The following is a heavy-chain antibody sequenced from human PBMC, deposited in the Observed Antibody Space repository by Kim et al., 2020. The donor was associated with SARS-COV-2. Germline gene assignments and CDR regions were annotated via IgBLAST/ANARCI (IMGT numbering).Heavy chain of an antibody. J-gene: IGHJ4*02. CDR3: TTEGTY. CDR2: KTDGGAT. V-gene: IGHV3-15*01. Sequence: KTDGGATDSAPTVKGRFTISRDDSKNTLYLQMDSLKTDDTAVYYCTTEGTYWGQGTLVTVSS. D-gene: IGHD2-21*01.